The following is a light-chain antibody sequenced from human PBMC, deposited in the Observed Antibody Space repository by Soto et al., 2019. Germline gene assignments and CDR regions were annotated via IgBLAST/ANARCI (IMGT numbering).Light chain of an antibody. CDR1: QTISSW. V-gene: IGKV1-5*03. J-gene: IGKJ1*01. Sequence: DIQMSQSPSTLSGSVGDRVTITCRASQTISSWLAWYQQKPGKAPKLLIYKASTLKSGVPSRFSGSGYGTEFTLTISSLQPDDFATYYCQHYNSYSEGFGQGTKV. CDR3: QHYNSYSEG. CDR2: KAS.